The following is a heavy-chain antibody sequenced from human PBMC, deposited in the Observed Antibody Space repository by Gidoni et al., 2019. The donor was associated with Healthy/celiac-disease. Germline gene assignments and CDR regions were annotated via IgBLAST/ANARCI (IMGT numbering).Heavy chain of an antibody. D-gene: IGHD1-26*01. V-gene: IGHV3-13*01. CDR3: ARGAFYPFDL. CDR1: GFTFSNYD. Sequence: EVQLVESGGGLVQPGGSLRLSCAASGFTFSNYDMHWVRQATGKGLGWVSGIGTTGDTYYPGSVKGRFTISRENAKNSFDLQMNSLRVGYTAVYYCARGAFYPFDLWGRGTLVTVSS. CDR2: IGTTGDT. J-gene: IGHJ2*01.